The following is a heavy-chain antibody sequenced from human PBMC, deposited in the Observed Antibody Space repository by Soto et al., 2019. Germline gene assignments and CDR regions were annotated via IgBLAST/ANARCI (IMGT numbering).Heavy chain of an antibody. J-gene: IGHJ6*02. CDR2: LWGDGANS. CDR1: GFPVSDYG. D-gene: IGHD6-6*01. Sequence: QVQLVESGGGVVQPGKSLRLSCEVSGFPVSDYGMHWVRQAPGKGLEWVAVLWGDGANSFYPGSEMGRFTVSRDTYKNTLFLEVESWRGDDTGVYYCARELEYYDYFGLDVWGQGTTVIVSS. V-gene: IGHV3-33*01. CDR3: ARELEYYDYFGLDV.